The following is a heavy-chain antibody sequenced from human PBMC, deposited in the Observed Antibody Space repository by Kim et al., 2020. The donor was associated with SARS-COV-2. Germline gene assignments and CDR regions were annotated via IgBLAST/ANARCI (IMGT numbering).Heavy chain of an antibody. Sequence: GGSLRLSCAASGFTFSSYGMHWVRQAPGKGLEWVAVIWYDGSNKYYADSVKGRFTISRDNSKNTLYLQMKSLRAEDTAVYYCARENGGMDVWGQGTTVTVSS. J-gene: IGHJ6*02. CDR1: GFTFSSYG. CDR2: IWYDGSNK. D-gene: IGHD1-1*01. CDR3: ARENGGMDV. V-gene: IGHV3-33*01.